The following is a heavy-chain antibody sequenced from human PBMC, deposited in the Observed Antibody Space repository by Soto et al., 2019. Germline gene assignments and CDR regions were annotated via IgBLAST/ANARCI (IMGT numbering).Heavy chain of an antibody. CDR1: GGSISSGGYS. D-gene: IGHD4-17*01. Sequence: PSETLSLTCAVSGGSISSGGYSCNWIRQPPGKGLEWIGYIYHSGSTYYNPSLKSRVTISVDRSKNQFSLKLSSVTAADTAVYYCARGMTTVTTFDYWGHGSLVTVSS. J-gene: IGHJ4*01. CDR3: ARGMTTVTTFDY. V-gene: IGHV4-30-2*01. CDR2: IYHSGST.